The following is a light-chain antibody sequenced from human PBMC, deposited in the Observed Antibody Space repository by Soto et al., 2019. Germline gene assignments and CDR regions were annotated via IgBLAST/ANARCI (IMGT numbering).Light chain of an antibody. J-gene: IGKJ1*01. CDR1: QSFSSTY. Sequence: IVLTQSPGTLSLSPGERATLSCRASQSFSSTYFAWYQQKPGQAPRLFIFAASSRATGIPDRFIGSGSGTDFTLTIDRLEPEDFGTYYCLQHTSYPWTFGQGTKVEI. CDR3: LQHTSYPWT. CDR2: AAS. V-gene: IGKV3-20*01.